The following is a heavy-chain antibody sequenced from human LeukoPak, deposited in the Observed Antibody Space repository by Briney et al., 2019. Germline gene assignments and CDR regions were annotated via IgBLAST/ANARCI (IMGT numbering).Heavy chain of an antibody. CDR1: GFTVSSNY. J-gene: IGHJ4*02. Sequence: PGGSLRLSCAASGFTVSSNYMSWVRQAPGKGLEWVSVIYSGGSTYYADSVKGRFTISRDNSKNTLYLQMNSLRAEDTAVYYCARDIYSGAVAGDYWGQGTLVTVSS. V-gene: IGHV3-66*02. CDR3: ARDIYSGAVAGDY. D-gene: IGHD6-19*01. CDR2: IYSGGST.